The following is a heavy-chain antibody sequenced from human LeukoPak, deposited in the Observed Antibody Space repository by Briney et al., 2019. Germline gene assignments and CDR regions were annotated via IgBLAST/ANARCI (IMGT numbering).Heavy chain of an antibody. CDR1: GYTFTSYG. CDR2: ISAYNGNT. J-gene: IGHJ4*02. CDR3: ARRYYDSSGYYYEVDY. V-gene: IGHV1-18*01. D-gene: IGHD3-22*01. Sequence: ASVKVSCKASGYTFTSYGISWVRQAPGQGLEWMGWISAYNGNTNYAQKLQGRVTMTTDTSTSTAYMELRSLRSDDTAVYYCARRYYDSSGYYYEVDYWGQGAPVTVSS.